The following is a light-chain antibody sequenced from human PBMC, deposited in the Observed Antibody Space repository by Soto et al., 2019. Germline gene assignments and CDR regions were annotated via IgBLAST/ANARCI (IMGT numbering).Light chain of an antibody. CDR2: EVS. CDR3: NSQTTSGIRV. J-gene: IGLJ1*01. V-gene: IGLV2-14*01. CDR1: STDVGDSNH. Sequence: QSVLSHPASVSWSPGHSITISCTGTSTDVGDSNHVSWYQHHPGKAPKLIIYEVSYRPSGVSNRFSGSKSAYTASLTISGLQAEEEADYYCNSQTTSGIRVFGTGTKVTVL.